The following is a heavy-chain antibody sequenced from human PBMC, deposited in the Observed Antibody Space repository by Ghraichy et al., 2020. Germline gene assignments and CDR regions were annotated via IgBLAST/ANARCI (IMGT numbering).Heavy chain of an antibody. CDR1: GFTFSNYW. D-gene: IGHD2-2*01. CDR2: IKQDGSEK. CDR3: ARHKSCSSSNCYVYHYGMDV. Sequence: GGSLTLSCAASGFTFSNYWMTWVRQVPGQGLEWVANIKQDGSEKYYVDSVKGRFTISRDNAKNSLYLQMNSLRAEDTAVYFCARHKSCSSSNCYVYHYGMDVWGQGTTVTVSS. V-gene: IGHV3-7*01. J-gene: IGHJ6*02.